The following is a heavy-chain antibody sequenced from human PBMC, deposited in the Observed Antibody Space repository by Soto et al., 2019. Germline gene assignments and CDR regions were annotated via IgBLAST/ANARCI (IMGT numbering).Heavy chain of an antibody. J-gene: IGHJ4*02. D-gene: IGHD3-22*01. CDR2: IKQDGSEK. CDR3: ARDYYYDSSGYYSRLDY. CDR1: GFTFSSYW. Sequence: EVQLVESGGGLVQPGGSLRLSCAASGFTFSSYWMSWVRQAPGKGLEWVANIKQDGSEKYYEDSVKGRFTISRDNAKNSLYLQMNSLRAEDTAVYYCARDYYYDSSGYYSRLDYWGQGTLVTVSS. V-gene: IGHV3-7*01.